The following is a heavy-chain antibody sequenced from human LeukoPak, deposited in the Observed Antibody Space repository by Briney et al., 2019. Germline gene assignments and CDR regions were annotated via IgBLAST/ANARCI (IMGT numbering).Heavy chain of an antibody. CDR3: ARDGPTYYYDSSGYPRSDY. J-gene: IGHJ4*02. D-gene: IGHD3-22*01. V-gene: IGHV4-34*01. Sequence: SETLSLTCAVYGGSFSGYYWSWIRQPPEKGLEWIGEINHSGSTNYNPSLKSRVTISVDTSKNQFSLKLSSVTAADTAVYYCARDGPTYYYDSSGYPRSDYWGQGTLVTVSS. CDR1: GGSFSGYY. CDR2: INHSGST.